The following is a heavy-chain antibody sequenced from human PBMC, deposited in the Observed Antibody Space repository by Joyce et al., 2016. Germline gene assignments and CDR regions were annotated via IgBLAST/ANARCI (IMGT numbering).Heavy chain of an antibody. CDR2: IHSGGNT. CDR1: GFTVSSKY. J-gene: IGHJ4*02. CDR3: ATTTIFGVVIYFDS. V-gene: IGHV3-53*01. D-gene: IGHD3-3*01. Sequence: EVQLVESGGGLIQPGGSLRLSCAASGFTVSSKYMSWVRQAPGKGLEWVSIIHSGGNTYYADSVKDRVTISRDNSKNTLYFQMNSLRADDTDVYYCATTTIFGVVIYFDSWGQGTLVSVSS.